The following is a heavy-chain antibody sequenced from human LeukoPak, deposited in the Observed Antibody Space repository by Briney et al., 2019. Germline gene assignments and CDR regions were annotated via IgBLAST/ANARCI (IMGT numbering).Heavy chain of an antibody. CDR3: AKDQSWNYYFDY. V-gene: IGHV3-23*01. D-gene: IGHD1-7*01. CDR2: ISGSGGST. Sequence: PGGSLRLSCAASGFTFSSYAMSWVRQAPGKGLKWVSAISGSGGSTYYADSVKGRFTISRDNSKNTLYLQMNSLRAEDTAVYYCAKDQSWNYYFDYWGQGTLVTVSS. CDR1: GFTFSSYA. J-gene: IGHJ4*02.